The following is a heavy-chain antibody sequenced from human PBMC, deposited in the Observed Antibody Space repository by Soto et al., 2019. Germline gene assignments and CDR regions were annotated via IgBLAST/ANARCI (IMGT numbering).Heavy chain of an antibody. CDR1: GFTFSNYN. Sequence: GGSLRLSCAGSGFTFSNYNMNWVRQAPGKGLEWVSFISSSGSYIYYADSVKGRFTISRDNSKNTLYLQMNSLRAEDTAVYYCARDFYGSLSYSLDYWGQGTPVTVSS. V-gene: IGHV3-21*01. CDR2: ISSSGSYI. J-gene: IGHJ4*02. D-gene: IGHD3-10*01. CDR3: ARDFYGSLSYSLDY.